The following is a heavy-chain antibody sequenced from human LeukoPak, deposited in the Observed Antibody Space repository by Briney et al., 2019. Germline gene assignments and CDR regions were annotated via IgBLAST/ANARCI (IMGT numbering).Heavy chain of an antibody. D-gene: IGHD6-6*01. Sequence: SCKASGGTFSSYAMHWVRQAPGKGLEWVAVISYDGSNKYYADSVKGRFTISRDNSKNTLYLQMNSLRAEDTAVYYCARDDAGYSSSSGYWGQGTLVTVSS. J-gene: IGHJ4*02. CDR3: ARDDAGYSSSSGY. CDR1: GGTFSSYA. V-gene: IGHV3-30-3*01. CDR2: ISYDGSNK.